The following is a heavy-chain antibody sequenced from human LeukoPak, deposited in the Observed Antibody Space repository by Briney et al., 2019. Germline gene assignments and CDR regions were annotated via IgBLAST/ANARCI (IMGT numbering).Heavy chain of an antibody. CDR3: ASQYYYDSSGYHPVLY. V-gene: IGHV5-51*01. Sequence: GESLQISCKGSGYSFTSYWIGWVRQMPGKGLEWMGIIYPGDSDTRYSPSFQGQVTISADKSISTAYLQWSSLKASDTAMYYCASQYYYDSSGYHPVLYWGQGTLVTVSS. CDR1: GYSFTSYW. CDR2: IYPGDSDT. J-gene: IGHJ4*02. D-gene: IGHD3-22*01.